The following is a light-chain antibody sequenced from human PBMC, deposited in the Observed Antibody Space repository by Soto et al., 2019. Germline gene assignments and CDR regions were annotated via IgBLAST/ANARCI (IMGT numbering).Light chain of an antibody. V-gene: IGLV2-23*02. Sequence: QSALTQPASVSGSPGQSITISCTGTSSDIGSYNLVSWYQQHPGKAPKVMIYDVSKRPSGVSNRFSGSKSGNTASLTISGLQAEDEADYYCCSYAGSNTYGGTAVFGGGTQLTVL. CDR1: SSDIGSYNL. J-gene: IGLJ7*01. CDR3: CSYAGSNTYGGTAV. CDR2: DVS.